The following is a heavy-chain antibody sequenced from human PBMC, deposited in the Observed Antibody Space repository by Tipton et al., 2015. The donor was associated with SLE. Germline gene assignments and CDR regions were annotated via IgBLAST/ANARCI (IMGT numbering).Heavy chain of an antibody. CDR1: GFTFSTYA. J-gene: IGHJ6*02. CDR2: ISYDGSTK. CDR3: ARDLIAVAGSGMDV. V-gene: IGHV3-30*04. Sequence: SLRLSCAASGFTFSTYAMHWVRQAPGKGLEWVAVISYDGSTKYYADSVQGRFTISRDNSKNTLYLQMNSLRAEDTAVYYCARDLIAVAGSGMDVWGQGTPVTVS. D-gene: IGHD6-19*01.